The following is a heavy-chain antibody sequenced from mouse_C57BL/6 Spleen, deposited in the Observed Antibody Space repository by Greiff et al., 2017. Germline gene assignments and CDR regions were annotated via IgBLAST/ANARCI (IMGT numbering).Heavy chain of an antibody. CDR3: ARGTYYGTYFDD. D-gene: IGHD1-1*01. CDR2: IYPGAGDT. V-gene: IGHV1-80*01. J-gene: IGHJ2*01. Sequence: VQLQQSGAELVKPGASVKISCKASGYAFSSYWMNWVKQRPGKGLEWIGQIYPGAGDTNYNGKFKGKATLTADKSSSTAYMQLSSLNSEDSAVYFCARGTYYGTYFDDWGQGTTLTVSS. CDR1: GYAFSSYW.